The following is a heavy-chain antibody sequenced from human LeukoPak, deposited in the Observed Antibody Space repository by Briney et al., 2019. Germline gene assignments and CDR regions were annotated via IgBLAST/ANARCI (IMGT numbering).Heavy chain of an antibody. J-gene: IGHJ4*02. CDR3: ARDSPVPAATQSYFDY. V-gene: IGHV3-7*01. CDR2: IKQDGSEK. CDR1: GFTFSSYW. D-gene: IGHD2-2*01. Sequence: GGSLRLSCAASGFTFSSYWMSWVRQAPGKGLEWVANIKQDGSEKNYVDSVKGRFTISRDNAKNSLYLQMNSLRVEDTAVYYCARDSPVPAATQSYFDYWGQGTLVTVSS.